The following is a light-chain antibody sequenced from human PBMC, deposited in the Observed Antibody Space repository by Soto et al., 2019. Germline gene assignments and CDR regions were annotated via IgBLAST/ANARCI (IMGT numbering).Light chain of an antibody. J-gene: IGKJ2*01. V-gene: IGKV1-9*01. Sequence: DIQLTQSPIFLSASVGDRVTISCRASQDIFNYLAWYQQKPGKAPNLLIFGASTLQCGVPSRFSGSGSGTEFTLTISSLQPEDLTTYYWQQLNSLPRTVGQWTKLEIK. CDR2: GAS. CDR1: QDIFNY. CDR3: QQLNSLPRT.